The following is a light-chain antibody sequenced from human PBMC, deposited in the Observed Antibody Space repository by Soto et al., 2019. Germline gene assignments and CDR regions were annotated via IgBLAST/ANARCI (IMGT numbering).Light chain of an antibody. CDR1: ERASTN. Sequence: PGESATLSCRASERASTNFAWYQQTPGQAPRLLIYSASRRPTGIPVRFSGSGSGAEFTLTISSLQSEDFAIYYCQQYNNLPPTFGQGTKVDIK. CDR2: SAS. CDR3: QQYNNLPPT. J-gene: IGKJ1*01. V-gene: IGKV3-15*01.